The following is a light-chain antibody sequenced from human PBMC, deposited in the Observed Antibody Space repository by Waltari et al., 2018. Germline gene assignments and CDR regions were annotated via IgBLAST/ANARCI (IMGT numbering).Light chain of an antibody. CDR1: QSISSW. CDR3: QQYNSYSPVT. Sequence: DIQMTQSPSTLSASVGDRVTITCRASQSISSWLAWYQQKPGKAPKPLMYDASSLESGVPSRFGGSGSGKEFTLTISSLQPDDFATYYCQQYNSYSPVTFGGGTKVEIK. CDR2: DAS. J-gene: IGKJ4*01. V-gene: IGKV1-5*01.